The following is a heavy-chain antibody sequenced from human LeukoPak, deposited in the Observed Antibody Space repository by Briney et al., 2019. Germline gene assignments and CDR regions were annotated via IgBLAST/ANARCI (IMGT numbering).Heavy chain of an antibody. Sequence: ASVKVSCKASGYTFTSYDINWVRQATGQGLEWMGWMNPNSGSTGYAQKFQGRVTMTRNTAISTVYMELSDLRSEDTAVYYCARLPDYYGSGSYNHWGQGTLVTVSS. CDR3: ARLPDYYGSGSYNH. J-gene: IGHJ5*02. D-gene: IGHD3-10*01. V-gene: IGHV1-8*01. CDR1: GYTFTSYD. CDR2: MNPNSGST.